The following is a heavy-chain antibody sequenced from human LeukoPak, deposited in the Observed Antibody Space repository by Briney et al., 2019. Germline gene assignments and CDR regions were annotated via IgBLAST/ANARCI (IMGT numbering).Heavy chain of an antibody. CDR2: IWYDGSNK. D-gene: IGHD2-8*01. V-gene: IGHV3-33*01. Sequence: TGGSLRLSCAASKFTFSSYDMHWVRQAPGKGLEWVAVIWYDGSNKYSADSVKGRFTISRDNAKNSLYLQMNSLRAEDTAVYYCARDLYCTNGVCYPNYYYYGMDVWGQGTTVTVSS. CDR1: KFTFSSYD. J-gene: IGHJ6*02. CDR3: ARDLYCTNGVCYPNYYYYGMDV.